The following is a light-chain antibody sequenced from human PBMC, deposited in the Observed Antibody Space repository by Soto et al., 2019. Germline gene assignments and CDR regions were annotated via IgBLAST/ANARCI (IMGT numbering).Light chain of an antibody. CDR1: SSDVGGYNY. CDR3: SSYTTSNTRQIV. V-gene: IGLV2-14*03. J-gene: IGLJ1*01. Sequence: QSVLTQPASVSGSPGQSITIPCTGTSSDVGGYNYVSWYQHHPGKAPKLIIYDVTNRPSGVSNPFSGSKSGNTASLTISRLQPEDEADYYCSSYTTSNTRQIVFGTGTKVTVL. CDR2: DVT.